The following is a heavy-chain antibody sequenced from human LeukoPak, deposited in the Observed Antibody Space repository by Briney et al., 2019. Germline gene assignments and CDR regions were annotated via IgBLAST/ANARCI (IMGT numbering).Heavy chain of an antibody. V-gene: IGHV1-2*02. CDR2: INPNSGGT. CDR3: ARIGGSSWYGSPGYYYGMDV. Sequence: ASVKVSCKASGYTFTGYYMHWVRQAPGQGLEWMGWINPNSGGTNYAQKFQGRVTMTRDTSISTAYMELSRLRSDDTAVYYCARIGGSSWYGSPGYYYGMDVWGQGTTVTVSS. CDR1: GYTFTGYY. J-gene: IGHJ6*02. D-gene: IGHD6-13*01.